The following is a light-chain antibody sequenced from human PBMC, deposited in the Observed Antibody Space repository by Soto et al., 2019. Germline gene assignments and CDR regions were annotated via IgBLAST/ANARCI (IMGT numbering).Light chain of an antibody. V-gene: IGKV1-27*01. J-gene: IGKJ3*01. CDR1: QGISNY. CDR2: AAS. CDR3: QKYNSAPQIT. Sequence: DIQMTQSPSSLSASVGDRVTITCRASQGISNYLAWYQQKPGKVPKLLIYAASTLQSGVPSRFSGSGSGTDFTITISSLQPEDVATYYCQKYNSAPQITFGPGTKVDIK.